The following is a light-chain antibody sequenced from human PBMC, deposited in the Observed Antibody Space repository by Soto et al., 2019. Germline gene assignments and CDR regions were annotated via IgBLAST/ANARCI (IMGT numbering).Light chain of an antibody. V-gene: IGKV3-20*01. CDR3: QQYGSSPPIT. CDR1: QRASNS. Sequence: ETVLTQPPGTLSLSPGERATLSCRASQRASNSLAWYQQKPGQAPRLLIYGASSRATGIPDRFSGSGSGTDFTLTISRLEPEDFAVYYCQQYGSSPPITFGQGTRLEIK. CDR2: GAS. J-gene: IGKJ5*01.